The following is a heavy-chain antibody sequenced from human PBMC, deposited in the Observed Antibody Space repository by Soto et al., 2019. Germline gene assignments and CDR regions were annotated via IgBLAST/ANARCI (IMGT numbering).Heavy chain of an antibody. CDR2: MIGDGSSW. J-gene: IGHJ4*02. CDR3: AKDLRPDGRYDLDY. V-gene: IGHV3-23*01. CDR1: GFNFRIYA. Sequence: EVQLLESGGGLAQAGGSLRLSCAASGFNFRIYAMYWVRQAPGKGLEWVSVMIGDGSSWDYADSVRGRFTISRDNSKNTLYLQMNSLRAEDTAVYYCAKDLRPDGRYDLDYWGQGTLVTVSS. D-gene: IGHD1-26*01.